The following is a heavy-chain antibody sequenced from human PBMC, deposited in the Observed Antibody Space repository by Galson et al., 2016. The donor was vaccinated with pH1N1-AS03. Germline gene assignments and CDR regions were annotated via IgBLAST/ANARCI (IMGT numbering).Heavy chain of an antibody. D-gene: IGHD4-17*01. J-gene: IGHJ5*02. V-gene: IGHV4-59*11. CDR1: GGSISSHY. Sequence: SETLSPTCTVSGGSISSHYWNWIRQPPGKGLEWIGYINYSGSTNYNPSLKSRVTISVDTSKNQFSLKLSSVTAADTAVYYCARHDYGDYVGWFDPWGRGTLVTVSS. CDR3: ARHDYGDYVGWFDP. CDR2: INYSGST.